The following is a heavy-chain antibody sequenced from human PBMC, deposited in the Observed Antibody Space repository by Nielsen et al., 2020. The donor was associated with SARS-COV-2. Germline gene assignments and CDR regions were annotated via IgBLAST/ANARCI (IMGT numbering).Heavy chain of an antibody. Sequence: LKISCAASGFTFSSYAMSWVRQAPGKRLEWVSAISGSGGSTYYADSVKGRFTISRDNSKNTLYLQMNSLRAEDTAVYYCAKVKGSGWGYFDYWGQGTLVTVSS. V-gene: IGHV3-23*01. D-gene: IGHD6-19*01. CDR3: AKVKGSGWGYFDY. CDR1: GFTFSSYA. J-gene: IGHJ4*02. CDR2: ISGSGGST.